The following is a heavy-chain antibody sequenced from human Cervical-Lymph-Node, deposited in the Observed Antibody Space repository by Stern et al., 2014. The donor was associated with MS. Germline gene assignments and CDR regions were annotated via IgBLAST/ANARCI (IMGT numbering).Heavy chain of an antibody. CDR2: FNPSGGKT. V-gene: IGHV1-46*01. CDR3: ARVLSLATSDS. CDR1: GYTFTTYY. Sequence: QVQLVQSGAEIRKPGASVKISCEASGYTFTTYYMHWVRQAPGQGLEWVALFNPSGGKTTYAQRFQGRVTVTGDTSTSTVYMELTGLRSEDKAVYYCARVLSLATSDSWGQGTLVIVSS. D-gene: IGHD1-1*01. J-gene: IGHJ4*02.